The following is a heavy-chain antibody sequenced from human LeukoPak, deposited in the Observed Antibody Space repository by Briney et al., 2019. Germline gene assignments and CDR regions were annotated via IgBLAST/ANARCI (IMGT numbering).Heavy chain of an antibody. Sequence: PSETLSLTCAVYGGSFSGYYWSWIRQPPGKGLEWIGEINHSGSTNYNPSLKSRVTISVDTSKNQFSLKLSSVTAADTAVYYCAGPYCSSTSCPPNYYYYYMDVWGKGTTVTVSS. CDR2: INHSGST. J-gene: IGHJ6*03. D-gene: IGHD2-2*01. CDR1: GGSFSGYY. CDR3: AGPYCSSTSCPPNYYYYYMDV. V-gene: IGHV4-34*01.